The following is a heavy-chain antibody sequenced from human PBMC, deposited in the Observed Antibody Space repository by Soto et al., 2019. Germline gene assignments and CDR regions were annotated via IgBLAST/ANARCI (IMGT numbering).Heavy chain of an antibody. Sequence: QVQLVESGGGVVQPGRSLRLSCAASGFTFSSYAMHWVRQAPGKGLEWVAVISYDGSNKYYADSVKGRFTISRDNSKNTLYLQMNSLRAEDTAVYYCARARVTAIHPAEYFQHWGQGTLVTVSS. CDR1: GFTFSSYA. J-gene: IGHJ1*01. V-gene: IGHV3-30-3*01. D-gene: IGHD2-21*02. CDR2: ISYDGSNK. CDR3: ARARVTAIHPAEYFQH.